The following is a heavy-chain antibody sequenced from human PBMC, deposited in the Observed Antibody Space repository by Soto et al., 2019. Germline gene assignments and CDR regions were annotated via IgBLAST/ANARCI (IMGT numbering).Heavy chain of an antibody. J-gene: IGHJ4*02. V-gene: IGHV4-59*01. Sequence: PETLSLTCAVAGGSISSYYWSWIRPPPGKGLEWIGYIYYSGSTNYNPPLKSRGTISVDTSKNQFSQKLNSVTAADTAMYDCARSEVGATRYGWAYYFDYWGQGTLVTVSS. CDR1: GGSISSYY. CDR3: ARSEVGATRYGWAYYFDY. D-gene: IGHD1-26*01. CDR2: IYYSGST.